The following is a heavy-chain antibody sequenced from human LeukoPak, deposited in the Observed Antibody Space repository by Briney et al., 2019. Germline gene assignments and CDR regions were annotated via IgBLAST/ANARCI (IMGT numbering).Heavy chain of an antibody. CDR3: ARRRDLYSGSYYPFDY. CDR1: GYRFTNYW. J-gene: IGHJ4*02. D-gene: IGHD1-26*01. CDR2: IYPGDSET. Sequence: GESLKISCEGSGYRFTNYWIGWVRQMPGKGLEWMGIIYPGDSETRYSPSFQGQVTISADKSISTAYLQWSSLKASDTAMYYCARRRDLYSGSYYPFDYWGQGTLVTVSS. V-gene: IGHV5-51*01.